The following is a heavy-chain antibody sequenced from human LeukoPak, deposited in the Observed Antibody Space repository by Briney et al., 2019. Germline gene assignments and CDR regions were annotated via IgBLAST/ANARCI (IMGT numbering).Heavy chain of an antibody. D-gene: IGHD3-3*01. V-gene: IGHV1-2*02. CDR3: ARDRSDFWSGYSSNWFDP. Sequence: ASVKVSCKASGYTFTGYYMHWVRQAPGQGLEWMGWINPNSGGTNYAQKFQGRVTMTRDTSISTAYMELSRLRSDDTAVYYCARDRSDFWSGYSSNWFDPWGQGTLVTVSS. CDR2: INPNSGGT. CDR1: GYTFTGYY. J-gene: IGHJ5*02.